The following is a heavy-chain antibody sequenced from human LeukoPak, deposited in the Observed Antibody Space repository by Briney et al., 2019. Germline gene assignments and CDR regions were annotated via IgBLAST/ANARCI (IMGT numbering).Heavy chain of an antibody. D-gene: IGHD2-21*02. CDR2: ISSSGSTI. CDR1: GFTFSSYE. Sequence: GGSLRLSCAASGFTFSSYEMNWVRQAPGKGLEWVSYISSSGSTIYYADSVKGRFTISRDNAKNSLYLQMNSLRAEDTAVYYCARDRVTAIYYYYYMDVWGKGTTVTVSS. J-gene: IGHJ6*03. CDR3: ARDRVTAIYYYYYMDV. V-gene: IGHV3-48*03.